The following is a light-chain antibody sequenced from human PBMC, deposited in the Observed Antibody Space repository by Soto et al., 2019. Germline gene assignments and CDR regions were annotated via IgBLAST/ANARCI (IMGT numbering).Light chain of an antibody. CDR2: GAS. V-gene: IGKV3-20*01. CDR3: HQYGSSPWT. Sequence: EIVLTQSPGTLSLSPGERATLSCRASQSVSSSYLAWYQQKPGQAPRLLIYGASSRATGIPDRFSGSGSGTDFTHTISRLEPEDFAVYYCHQYGSSPWTFGQGTKVEIK. CDR1: QSVSSSY. J-gene: IGKJ1*01.